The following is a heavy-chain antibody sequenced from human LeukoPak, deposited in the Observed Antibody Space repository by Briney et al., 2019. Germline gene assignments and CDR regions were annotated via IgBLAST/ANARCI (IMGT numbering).Heavy chain of an antibody. Sequence: ASVKVYCKASGYTFVSYALHCMRQAPGQRLELMGWNNAGNGNTKYSQKFQGRVTITRDTSASTAYMELSSLRSEDTAVYYCARGYYDSSGYLNWFDPWGQGTLVTVSS. D-gene: IGHD3-22*01. CDR2: NNAGNGNT. CDR3: ARGYYDSSGYLNWFDP. J-gene: IGHJ5*02. V-gene: IGHV1-3*01. CDR1: GYTFVSYA.